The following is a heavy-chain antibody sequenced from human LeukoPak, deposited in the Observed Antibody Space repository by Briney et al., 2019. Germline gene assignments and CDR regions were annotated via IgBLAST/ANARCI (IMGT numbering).Heavy chain of an antibody. J-gene: IGHJ4*02. CDR2: IRYDGSNK. CDR1: EFTFSSYG. D-gene: IGHD3-9*01. Sequence: GGSLRLSCVASEFTFSSYGMHWVRQAPGKGLEWVSFIRYDGSNKYYADSEKGRFTISRDNSKNTLYLQMDSLRVEDTAVYYCAKDQLYKWRDRDILTGYYDYWGQGVLVTVSS. CDR3: AKDQLYKWRDRDILTGYYDY. V-gene: IGHV3-30*02.